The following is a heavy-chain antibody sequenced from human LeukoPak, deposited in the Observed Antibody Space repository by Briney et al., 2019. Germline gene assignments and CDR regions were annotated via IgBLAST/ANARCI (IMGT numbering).Heavy chain of an antibody. D-gene: IGHD6-13*01. CDR3: ASSRGPSSSWSFDS. V-gene: IGHV4-59*01. J-gene: IGHJ4*02. Sequence: PSETLSLTCSFPIVPIQNYYWNWIRQSPGKGLQWIGYIYYTGSTDYNFSLKSRVTISLDTSENHFSLSLSSVTAADSALYFCASSRGPSSSWSFDSWGQGILVTVSS. CDR1: IVPIQNYY. CDR2: IYYTGST.